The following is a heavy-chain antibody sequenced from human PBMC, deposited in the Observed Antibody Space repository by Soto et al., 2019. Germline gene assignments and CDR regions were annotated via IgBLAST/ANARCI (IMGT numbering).Heavy chain of an antibody. J-gene: IGHJ6*02. V-gene: IGHV1-18*04. CDR2: ISAYNGNT. D-gene: IGHD6-6*01. CDR3: ARDVRLRSIAARSFYYYGMDV. Sequence: QVQLVQSGAEVKKPGASVKVSCKASGYTFTSYGISWVQQAPGQGLEWMGWISAYNGNTNYAQKLQGRVTMTTDTSTSTAYMELRSLRSDDTAVYYCARDVRLRSIAARSFYYYGMDVWGQGTTVTVSS. CDR1: GYTFTSYG.